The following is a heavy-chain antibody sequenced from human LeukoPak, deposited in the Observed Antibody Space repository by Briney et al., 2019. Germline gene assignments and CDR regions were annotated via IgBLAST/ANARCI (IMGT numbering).Heavy chain of an antibody. CDR2: ISYDGINN. J-gene: IGHJ4*02. D-gene: IGHD6-19*01. Sequence: EGVAVISYDGINNYYADSVKGGLTISRDNSKNTLYLQMNSLRAEDTAVYYCANLAVAGTGFDYWGQGTLVTVSS. CDR3: ANLAVAGTGFDY. V-gene: IGHV3-30*18.